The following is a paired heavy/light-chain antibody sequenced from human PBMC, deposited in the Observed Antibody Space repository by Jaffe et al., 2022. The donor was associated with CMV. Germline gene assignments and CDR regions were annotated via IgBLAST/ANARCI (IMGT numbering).Light chain of an antibody. V-gene: IGKV4-1*01. CDR2: WAS. CDR1: QSVLYSSNNKNY. CDR3: QQYYSTPQVT. J-gene: IGKJ5*01. Sequence: DIVMTQSPDSLAVSLGERATINCKSSQSVLYSSNNKNYLAWYQQKPGQPPKLLIYWASTRESGVPDRFSGSGSGTDFTLTISSLQAEDVAVYYCQQYYSTPQVTFGQGTRLEIK.
Heavy chain of an antibody. J-gene: IGHJ3*02. CDR1: GYTFTGYY. CDR2: INPNSGGT. CDR3: ARDSLLLWFGEPSPIGAFDI. D-gene: IGHD3-10*01. V-gene: IGHV1-2*04. Sequence: QVQLVQSGAEVKKPGASVKVSCKASGYTFTGYYMHWVRQAPGQGLEWMGWINPNSGGTNYAQKFQGWVTMTRDTSISTAYMELSRLRSDDTAVYYCARDSLLLWFGEPSPIGAFDIWGQGTMVTVSS.